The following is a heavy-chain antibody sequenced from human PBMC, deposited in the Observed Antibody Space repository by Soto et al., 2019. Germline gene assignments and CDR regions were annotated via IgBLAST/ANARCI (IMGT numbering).Heavy chain of an antibody. D-gene: IGHD2-15*01. J-gene: IGHJ5*02. CDR3: ARGYCSGGSCYLNWFDP. V-gene: IGHV1-3*01. CDR1: GYTFTSYA. CDR2: INPVFGTA. Sequence: ASVKVSCKAAGYTFTSYAMHCVRQAPGQRLEWMGWINPVFGTAKYSQKFQGRVTITADESTSTAYMELSSLRSEDTAVYYCARGYCSGGSCYLNWFDPWGQGTLVTVSS.